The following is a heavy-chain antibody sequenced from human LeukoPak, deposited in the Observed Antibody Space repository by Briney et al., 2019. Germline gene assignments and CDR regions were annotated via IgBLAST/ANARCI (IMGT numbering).Heavy chain of an antibody. CDR1: GFTFSNYW. J-gene: IGHJ4*02. V-gene: IGHV4-4*02. Sequence: GSLRLSCAASGFTFSNYWMSWVRQPPGQGLEWIGEVSLSGLTNYNPSLSSRVIMALDTSKNHLSLNLTSVTAADTAVYYCSRENGAFSPFGYWGQGTLVTVPS. CDR3: SRENGAFSPFGY. CDR2: VSLSGLT. D-gene: IGHD2-8*01.